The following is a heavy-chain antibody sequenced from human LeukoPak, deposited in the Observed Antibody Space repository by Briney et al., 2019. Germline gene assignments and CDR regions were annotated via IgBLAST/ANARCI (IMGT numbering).Heavy chain of an antibody. Sequence: ASVKVSCKASGYTFTSYYMHWVRQTPGQGLEWMGIINPSGGSTSYAQKFQGRVTMTRDTSTSTVYMELSSLRSEDTAVYCCARDDGLEYYGMDVWGQGTTVTVSS. J-gene: IGHJ6*02. CDR1: GYTFTSYY. V-gene: IGHV1-46*01. D-gene: IGHD3-3*01. CDR2: INPSGGST. CDR3: ARDDGLEYYGMDV.